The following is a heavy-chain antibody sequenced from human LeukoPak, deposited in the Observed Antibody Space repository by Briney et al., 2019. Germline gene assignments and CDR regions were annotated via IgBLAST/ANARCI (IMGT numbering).Heavy chain of an antibody. Sequence: SGPTLVKPTQTLTLTCTFSGFSLSTSGVGVGWIRQPPGKALEWLALIYWDDDKRYGPSLKSRLTITKDTSKNQVVLTMTNMDPVDTATYYCAHSRVSSSWYVFFFDYWGQGTLVTVSS. CDR1: GFSLSTSGVG. CDR2: IYWDDDK. D-gene: IGHD6-13*01. J-gene: IGHJ4*02. CDR3: AHSRVSSSWYVFFFDY. V-gene: IGHV2-5*05.